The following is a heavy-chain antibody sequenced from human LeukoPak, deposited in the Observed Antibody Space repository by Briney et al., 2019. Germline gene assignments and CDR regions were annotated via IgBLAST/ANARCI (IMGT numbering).Heavy chain of an antibody. J-gene: IGHJ3*02. CDR1: GFTFSTYS. CDR3: ARDFLPDAFDI. CDR2: ISSSCSYI. Sequence: GGSLRLSCAASGFTFSTYSMNWVRQVPGKGLEWVSSISSSCSYIYYADSVKGRFTISRDNANNSLYLQMNSLRAEDTAVYYCARDFLPDAFDIWGQGTMVTVSS. V-gene: IGHV3-21*01. D-gene: IGHD2/OR15-2a*01.